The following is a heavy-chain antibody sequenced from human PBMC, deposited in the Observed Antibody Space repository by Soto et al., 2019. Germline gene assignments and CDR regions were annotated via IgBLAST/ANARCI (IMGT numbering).Heavy chain of an antibody. V-gene: IGHV4-59*08. CDR2: IYHTGST. J-gene: IGHJ6*03. Sequence: SETLSLTCTVSGGSISGYYWSWVRQPPGKGLEYIGYIYHTGSTQYNPFLKSRVTMSVDTSKNQLSLRLSSVTAADTAVYYCVRRTYYGDQYCYMDVWGKGTTVTVS. CDR3: VRRTYYGDQYCYMDV. D-gene: IGHD4-17*01. CDR1: GGSISGYY.